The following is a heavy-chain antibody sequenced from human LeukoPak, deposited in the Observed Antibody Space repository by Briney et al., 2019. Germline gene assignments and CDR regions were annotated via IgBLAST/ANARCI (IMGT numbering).Heavy chain of an antibody. V-gene: IGHV1-69*05. Sequence: SVKVSCKASGGTLSSYAISWVRQAPGQGLEWMGGIIPIFGTANYAQKFQGRVTITTDESTSTAYMELSSLRSEDTAVYYCARGRIEDYVGFDPWGQGTLVTVSS. D-gene: IGHD3-10*02. J-gene: IGHJ5*02. CDR3: ARGRIEDYVGFDP. CDR2: IIPIFGTA. CDR1: GGTLSSYA.